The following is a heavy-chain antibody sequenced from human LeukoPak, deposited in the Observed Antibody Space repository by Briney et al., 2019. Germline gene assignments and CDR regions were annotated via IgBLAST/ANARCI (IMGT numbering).Heavy chain of an antibody. CDR2: IIPIFGTA. D-gene: IGHD3-22*01. Sequence: SVKVSCKASGGTFSSYAISWVRQAPGQGLEWMGGIIPIFGTANYAQKFQGRVTITADESTSTAYMELSSLRSEDTAVYYCARTPFSRGSGYKYYFDYWGQGTLVTVSS. CDR1: GGTFSSYA. CDR3: ARTPFSRGSGYKYYFDY. J-gene: IGHJ4*02. V-gene: IGHV1-69*13.